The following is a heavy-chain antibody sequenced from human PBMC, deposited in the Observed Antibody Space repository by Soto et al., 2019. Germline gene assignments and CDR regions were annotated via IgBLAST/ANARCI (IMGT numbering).Heavy chain of an antibody. CDR2: ISGSGGST. D-gene: IGHD6-6*01. CDR1: GFTFSSYA. J-gene: IGHJ4*02. Sequence: PGGSLRLSCAASGFTFSSYARSWVRQAPGKGLEWVSAISGSGGSTYYADSVKGRFTISRDNSKNTLYLQMNSLRAEDTAVYYCAKGPSYSSSYYFDYWGQGTLVTVSS. CDR3: AKGPSYSSSYYFDY. V-gene: IGHV3-23*01.